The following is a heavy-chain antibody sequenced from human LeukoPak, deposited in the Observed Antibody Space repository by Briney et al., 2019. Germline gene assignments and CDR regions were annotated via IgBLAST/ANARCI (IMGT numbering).Heavy chain of an antibody. CDR3: ARNMYGDYNNYYYYYAMDV. Sequence: GGSLRLSCAVSGFRVSDYYMTWARQAPGKGLEWVANIKQDGSEKNYVDSVKGRFTISRDNAKKSLYLQMHSLRAEDTAVYYCARNMYGDYNNYYYYYAMDVWGQGTTVTVSS. D-gene: IGHD4-17*01. CDR1: GFRVSDYY. CDR2: IKQDGSEK. J-gene: IGHJ6*02. V-gene: IGHV3-7*01.